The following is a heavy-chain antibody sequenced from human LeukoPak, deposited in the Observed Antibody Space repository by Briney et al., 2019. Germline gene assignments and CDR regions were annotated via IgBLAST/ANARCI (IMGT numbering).Heavy chain of an antibody. D-gene: IGHD3-10*01. CDR2: ISYDGSNK. Sequence: GGSLRLSCAASGFTFSSYGMHWVRQAPGKGLEWVAVISYDGSNKYYADSVKGRFTISRDNSKNTLNLQMNSLRAEDTAVYYCAKASSPYGSGSYTSFDYWGQGTLVTVSS. CDR3: AKASSPYGSGSYTSFDY. J-gene: IGHJ4*02. V-gene: IGHV3-30*18. CDR1: GFTFSSYG.